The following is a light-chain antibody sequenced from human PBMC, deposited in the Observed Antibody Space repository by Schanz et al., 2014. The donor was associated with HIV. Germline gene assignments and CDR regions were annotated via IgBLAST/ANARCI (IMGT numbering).Light chain of an antibody. J-gene: IGLJ2*01. CDR1: ALNIGHSS. CDR2: DDH. Sequence: QSVLTQPPSVSAAPGQRVTISCSGSALNIGHSSVSWYQQFPGTAPRLLLYDDHVRPSGIPDRFSGSKSGTSATLGITGLQTEDEADYYCATWDTFLNGVVFGGGTKLTVL. V-gene: IGLV1-51*01. CDR3: ATWDTFLNGVV.